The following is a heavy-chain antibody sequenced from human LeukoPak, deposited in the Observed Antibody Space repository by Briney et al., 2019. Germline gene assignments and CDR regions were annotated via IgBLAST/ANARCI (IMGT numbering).Heavy chain of an antibody. Sequence: ASVKVSCKGSAYTFTGYYVHLVRQPPAQGLEWMGWINPNSGGTNYAQKFQGRVTMTRDTSISTAYMELSRLRSDDTAVYYCAGCEALVLIDYWGQGTLVTVSS. CDR3: AGCEALVLIDY. D-gene: IGHD2-8*02. CDR2: INPNSGGT. CDR1: AYTFTGYY. V-gene: IGHV1-2*02. J-gene: IGHJ4*02.